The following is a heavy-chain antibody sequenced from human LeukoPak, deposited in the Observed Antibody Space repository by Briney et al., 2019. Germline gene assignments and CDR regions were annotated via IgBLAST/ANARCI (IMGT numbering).Heavy chain of an antibody. Sequence: GGSLRLSCAASGFTFSSYSMNWVRQAPGKGLEWVSYISSSGSTIYYADSVKGRFTISRDNAKNSLYLQMNSLRAEDTAVYYCARGGGDYEDPFDIWGQGTMVTVSS. V-gene: IGHV3-48*04. CDR3: ARGGGDYEDPFDI. CDR2: ISSSGSTI. D-gene: IGHD4-17*01. CDR1: GFTFSSYS. J-gene: IGHJ3*02.